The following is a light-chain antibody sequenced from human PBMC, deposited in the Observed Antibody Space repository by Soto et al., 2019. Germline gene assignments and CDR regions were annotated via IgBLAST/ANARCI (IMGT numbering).Light chain of an antibody. CDR3: QQYNSYPWT. J-gene: IGKJ1*01. CDR1: QSISNW. V-gene: IGKV1-5*03. Sequence: DIQMTQSPSTLSASVGDRVTITCRASQSISNWLAWYQQKPGKAPKLLIYKASTLESGVPSNFSGSGSGTEFTLTISSLQPEDFATYYCQQYNSYPWTFGQGTKVDI. CDR2: KAS.